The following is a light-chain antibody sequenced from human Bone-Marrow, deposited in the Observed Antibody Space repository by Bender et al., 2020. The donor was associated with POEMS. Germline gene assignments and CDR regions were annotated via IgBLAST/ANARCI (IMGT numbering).Light chain of an antibody. V-gene: IGLV1-47*01. CDR3: FSNAGSSV. CDR1: SSNIGGNY. J-gene: IGLJ1*01. Sequence: QSVLTQPPSASGTPGQRVTISCSGSSSNIGGNYVYWYQQLPGMAPKLLIYRNDQRPSGVPDRFSGSKSGSTASLTISGLQIEDEADYYCFSNAGSSVFGLGTKVTVL. CDR2: RND.